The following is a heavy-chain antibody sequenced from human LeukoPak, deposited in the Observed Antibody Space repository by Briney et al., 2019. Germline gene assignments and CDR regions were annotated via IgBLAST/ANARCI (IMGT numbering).Heavy chain of an antibody. CDR3: ARHVDILTGYYALNWFDP. Sequence: PSETLSLTCAVYGGSFSGYYWSWIRQPPGKGLEWIGEINHSGSTNYNPSLKSRVTISVDTSKNQFSLKLSSVTAADTAVYYCARHVDILTGYYALNWFDPWGQGTLVTVSS. J-gene: IGHJ5*02. V-gene: IGHV4-34*01. CDR2: INHSGST. D-gene: IGHD3-9*01. CDR1: GGSFSGYY.